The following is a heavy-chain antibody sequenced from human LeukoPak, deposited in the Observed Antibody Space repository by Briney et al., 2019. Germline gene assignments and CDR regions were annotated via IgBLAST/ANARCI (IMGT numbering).Heavy chain of an antibody. Sequence: SETMSLTCVVYGGSFSGYYWSWIRQPPGKGLEWIGETYHIGSTNYNPSLRRRVTISVDTSKNQVSLKLSSVTAADTAVYYCARGATFDYWGQGTLVTVSS. CDR1: GGSFSGYY. V-gene: IGHV4-34*01. CDR2: TYHIGST. J-gene: IGHJ4*02. CDR3: ARGATFDY.